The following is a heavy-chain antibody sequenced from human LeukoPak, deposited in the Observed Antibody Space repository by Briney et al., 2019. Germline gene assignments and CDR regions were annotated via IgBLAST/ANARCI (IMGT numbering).Heavy chain of an antibody. J-gene: IGHJ2*01. CDR2: ISSSGSTI. CDR1: GFTFSSYE. D-gene: IGHD3-10*01. CDR3: AKGPGGYFDL. Sequence: GGSLRLSCAASGFTFSSYEMNWVRQAPGKGLEWVSYISSSGSTIYYADSVKGRFTISRDNAKKSLYLQMNSLRAEDTAVYYCAKGPGGYFDLWGRGTLVTVSP. V-gene: IGHV3-48*03.